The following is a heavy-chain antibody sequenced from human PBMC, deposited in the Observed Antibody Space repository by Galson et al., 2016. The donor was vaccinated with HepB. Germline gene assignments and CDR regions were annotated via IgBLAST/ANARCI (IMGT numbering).Heavy chain of an antibody. Sequence: PALVKPTQTLTLTCTFSGFSLNAPGMCVSWIRQPSGKALEWLALINWDDDKSYRTSLRSRLTISKDTSKNQVILTMTNMDSVDTGTYFCARIAPPPRGSYHEFDCWGQGTLVTVSS. V-gene: IGHV2-70*01. D-gene: IGHD1-26*01. CDR2: INWDDDK. J-gene: IGHJ4*02. CDR3: ARIAPPPRGSYHEFDC. CDR1: GFSLNAPGMC.